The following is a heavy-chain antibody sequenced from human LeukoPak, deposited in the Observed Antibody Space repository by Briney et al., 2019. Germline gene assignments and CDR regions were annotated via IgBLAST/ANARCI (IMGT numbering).Heavy chain of an antibody. Sequence: PGGSLRPSCAASGFTFSSYWMHWVRQAPGKGLVWVSRINPDGTSTSYADSVKGRFTISRDNAKNTVDLQMNSLRGEDTAVYYCARDAGDCGGDCPRWFDPWGQGTLVTVSS. CDR2: INPDGTST. D-gene: IGHD2-21*02. V-gene: IGHV3-74*01. CDR3: ARDAGDCGGDCPRWFDP. CDR1: GFTFSSYW. J-gene: IGHJ5*02.